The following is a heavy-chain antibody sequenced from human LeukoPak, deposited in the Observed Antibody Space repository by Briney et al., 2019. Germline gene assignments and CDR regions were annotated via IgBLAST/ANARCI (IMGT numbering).Heavy chain of an antibody. Sequence: ASVKVSCKASGYTFTCYYMHWVRQAPGQGLEWMGRINPNSGGTNYAQKFQGRVTMTRDTSISTAYMELSRLRSDDTAVYYCAQLALGAREYYFDYWGQGTLVTVSS. CDR1: GYTFTCYY. J-gene: IGHJ4*02. CDR2: INPNSGGT. D-gene: IGHD6-13*01. CDR3: AQLALGAREYYFDY. V-gene: IGHV1-2*06.